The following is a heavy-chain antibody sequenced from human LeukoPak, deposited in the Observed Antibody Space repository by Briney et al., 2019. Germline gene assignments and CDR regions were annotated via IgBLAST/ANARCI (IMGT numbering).Heavy chain of an antibody. D-gene: IGHD2-21*01. J-gene: IGHJ5*02. CDR2: ISWNSGSI. CDR3: AKGYASVIMPPLSS. Sequence: HSGGSLRLSCAASGFAVKSSYMNWVRQAPGKGLEWVSGISWNSGSIGYAGSVKGRFSISRDNAKNSLYLQMSSLRGDDTALYYCAKGYASVIMPPLSSWGQGTLVTVSS. CDR1: GFAVKSSY. V-gene: IGHV3-9*01.